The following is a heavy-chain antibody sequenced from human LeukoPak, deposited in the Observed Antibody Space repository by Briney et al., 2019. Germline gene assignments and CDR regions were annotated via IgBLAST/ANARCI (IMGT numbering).Heavy chain of an antibody. CDR3: AKDWGRWELLPAY. J-gene: IGHJ4*02. D-gene: IGHD1-26*01. Sequence: GGSLRLSCAASGFTFSSYGMHWVRQAPGKGLEWVAFIRYDGSNKYYADSVKGRFTISRDNSKNTLYLQMNSLRAEDTAVYYCAKDWGRWELLPAYWGQGTLVTVSS. CDR1: GFTFSSYG. CDR2: IRYDGSNK. V-gene: IGHV3-30*02.